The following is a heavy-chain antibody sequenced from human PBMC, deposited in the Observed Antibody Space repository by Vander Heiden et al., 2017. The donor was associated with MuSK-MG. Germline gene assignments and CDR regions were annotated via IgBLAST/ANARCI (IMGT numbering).Heavy chain of an antibody. J-gene: IGHJ4*02. D-gene: IGHD5-12*01. CDR1: GFTFRSYG. Sequence: QVQLVESGGGVVQPGGSLRLSCAASGFTFRSYGMHWVRQAPGKGLEWVAFIRYDGSNKYYADSVKGRFTISRDNSKNTLYLQMNSLRAEDTAVYYGAKDRGVYSGYDYVDYWGQGTLVTVSS. V-gene: IGHV3-30*02. CDR2: IRYDGSNK. CDR3: AKDRGVYSGYDYVDY.